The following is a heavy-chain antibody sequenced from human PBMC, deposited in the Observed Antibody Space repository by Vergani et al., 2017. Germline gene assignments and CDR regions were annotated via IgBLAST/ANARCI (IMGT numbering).Heavy chain of an antibody. CDR2: IYYSGST. CDR3: AREGGGSGDPVDY. CDR1: GGSFNTYY. Sequence: QVQLEESGPGLVKPSETLSLTCTVSGGSFNTYYWSWIRQPPGKGLEWIGYIYYSGSTNYNPSLKSRVTISVDTSKNQFSLKLSSVTAADTAVYYCAREGGGSGDPVDYWGQGTLVTVSS. J-gene: IGHJ4*02. V-gene: IGHV4-59*01. D-gene: IGHD3-10*01.